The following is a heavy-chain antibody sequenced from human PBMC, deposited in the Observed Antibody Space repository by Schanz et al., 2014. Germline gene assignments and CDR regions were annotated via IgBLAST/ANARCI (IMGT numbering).Heavy chain of an antibody. J-gene: IGHJ4*02. D-gene: IGHD1-26*01. Sequence: QVQLVESGGGVVQPGRSLRLSCAASGFMFSSYGMHWVRQAPGKGLEWVGVISYDGSKKSYADSVKGRFTISRDNSKNTLYLQMNSLRAEDTAVYYCARSRSGFYFDYWGQGTLVTVSS. CDR1: GFMFSSYG. V-gene: IGHV3-33*08. CDR2: ISYDGSKK. CDR3: ARSRSGFYFDY.